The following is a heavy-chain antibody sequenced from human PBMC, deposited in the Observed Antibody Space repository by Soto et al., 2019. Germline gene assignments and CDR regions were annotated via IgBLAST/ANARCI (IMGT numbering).Heavy chain of an antibody. V-gene: IGHV3-23*01. D-gene: IGHD6-6*01. CDR3: AKKADRDYSSSSYYYYYMDV. CDR1: GFTFSGYA. Sequence: GGSLRLSCAASGFTFSGYAMNWVRQAPGKGLEWVSAISGSGGSTYYADSVKGRFTISRDSSKNTLYLQMNSLRAEDTAVYYCAKKADRDYSSSSYYYYYMDVWDKGTTVTVSS. CDR2: ISGSGGST. J-gene: IGHJ6*03.